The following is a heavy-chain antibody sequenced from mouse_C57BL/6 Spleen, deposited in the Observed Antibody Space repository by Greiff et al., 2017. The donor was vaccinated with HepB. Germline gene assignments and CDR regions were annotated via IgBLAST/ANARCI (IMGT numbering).Heavy chain of an antibody. J-gene: IGHJ2*01. Sequence: QVQLQQPGAELVRPGSSVKLSCKASGYTFTSYWMDWVKQRPGQGLEWIGNIYPSDSETHYNQKFKDKATLTVDKSSSTAYMQLSSLTSEDSAVYYCARGNLDGYYAYWGQGTTLTVSS. CDR1: GYTFTSYW. CDR3: ARGNLDGYYAY. CDR2: IYPSDSET. V-gene: IGHV1-61*01. D-gene: IGHD2-3*01.